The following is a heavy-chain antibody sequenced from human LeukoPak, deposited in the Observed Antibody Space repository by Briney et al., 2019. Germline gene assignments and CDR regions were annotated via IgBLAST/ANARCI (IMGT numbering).Heavy chain of an antibody. V-gene: IGHV3-21*01. Sequence: KPGGSLRLSCAASGFTFGSYSMNWVRQAPGKGLEWVSSISSSSSYIYYADSVKGRFTISRDNAKNSLYLQMNSLRAEDTAVYYCARDPVFPVVPAATSCGMDVWGKGTTVTVSS. J-gene: IGHJ6*04. CDR3: ARDPVFPVVPAATSCGMDV. CDR2: ISSSSSYI. CDR1: GFTFGSYS. D-gene: IGHD2-2*01.